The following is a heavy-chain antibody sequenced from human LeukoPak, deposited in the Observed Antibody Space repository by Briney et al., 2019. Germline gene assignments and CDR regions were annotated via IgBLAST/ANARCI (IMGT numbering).Heavy chain of an antibody. Sequence: GGSLRLSCAASGFTFSSYGMSWVRQAPGKGLEWVSAISGSGGSTYYADSVKGRFTISRDNSKNTLYLQMNSLRAEDTAVYYCAVPTLLYFQHWGQGTLVTVSS. J-gene: IGHJ1*01. V-gene: IGHV3-23*01. CDR1: GFTFSSYG. CDR3: AVPTLLYFQH. CDR2: ISGSGGST.